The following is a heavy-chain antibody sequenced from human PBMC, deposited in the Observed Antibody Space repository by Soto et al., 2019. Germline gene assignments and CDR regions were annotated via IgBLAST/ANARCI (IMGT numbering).Heavy chain of an antibody. Sequence: QVQLVQSGAEVKEPGSSVKVSCKASGGTFVSYAISWVRQAPGQGLEWMGGIIPIFATTNYAQKFQGRVTISADESTRTGYMELSSLRSEDTAVYYCSSCDEAGLYYYDLDVWGQGTTVTVSS. CDR1: GGTFVSYA. CDR2: IIPIFATT. CDR3: SSCDEAGLYYYDLDV. D-gene: IGHD6-13*01. V-gene: IGHV1-69*12. J-gene: IGHJ6*02.